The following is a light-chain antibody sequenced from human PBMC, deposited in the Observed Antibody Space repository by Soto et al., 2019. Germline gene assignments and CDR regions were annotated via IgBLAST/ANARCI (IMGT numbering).Light chain of an antibody. CDR2: HAS. Sequence: EIVLTQSPDTLSLFPGERAALSCRASQSVSNNYLAWYQPKPGQAPRLLIFHASSRATGTPDRFSGSGSGTDFTLTISRLEPEDFAVYYCQLYGSSPRTFGQGTKLEIK. V-gene: IGKV3-20*01. CDR3: QLYGSSPRT. CDR1: QSVSNNY. J-gene: IGKJ2*01.